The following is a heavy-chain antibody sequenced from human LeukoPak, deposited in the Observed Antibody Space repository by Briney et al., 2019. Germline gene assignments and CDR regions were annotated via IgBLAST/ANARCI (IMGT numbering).Heavy chain of an antibody. V-gene: IGHV3-13*01. CDR2: IGIGDDT. J-gene: IGHJ3*02. D-gene: IGHD5/OR15-5a*01. CDR3: IRGGIRVSGIDAFDI. CDR1: GFTFRDYD. Sequence: GWSLRLSCAASGFTFRDYDMHWVRQVPGRGLKWVSAIGIGDDTHYPDSVKGRFTISRENAKNSLYLQMNTLRDGDTAVYYCIRGGIRVSGIDAFDIWGQGTMVTVSS.